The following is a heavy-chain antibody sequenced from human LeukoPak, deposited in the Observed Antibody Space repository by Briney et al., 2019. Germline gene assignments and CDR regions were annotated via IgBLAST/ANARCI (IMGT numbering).Heavy chain of an antibody. CDR1: GGSISSSSYY. D-gene: IGHD6-13*01. Sequence: SETLSLTCTVSGGSISSSSYYWGWIRQPPGTGLEWIGSIYYSGSTYYNPSLKSRVTISVDTSKNQFSLKLSSVTAADTAVYYCARGIGDFRIAAAGRAYWYFDLWGRGTLVTVSS. J-gene: IGHJ2*01. CDR3: ARGIGDFRIAAAGRAYWYFDL. V-gene: IGHV4-39*01. CDR2: IYYSGST.